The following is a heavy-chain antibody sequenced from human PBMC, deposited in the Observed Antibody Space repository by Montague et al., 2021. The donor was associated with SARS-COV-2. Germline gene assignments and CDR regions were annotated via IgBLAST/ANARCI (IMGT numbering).Heavy chain of an antibody. D-gene: IGHD6-6*01. J-gene: IGHJ5*01. V-gene: IGHV4-59*08. Sequence: SETLSLTYTVSGDSLSFYFWTWIRQPPGRGLEWIGYIEYSGSTNYNPSLKSRLTMSLDMSSNQFSLELRSVTAADTAVYYCGGLGYSTSTVDSWGRGTLVSVSS. CDR1: GDSLSFYF. CDR3: GGLGYSTSTVDS. CDR2: IEYSGST.